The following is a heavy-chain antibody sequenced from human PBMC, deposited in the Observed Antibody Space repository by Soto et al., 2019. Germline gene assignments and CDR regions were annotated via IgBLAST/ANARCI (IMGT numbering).Heavy chain of an antibody. J-gene: IGHJ6*02. Sequence: HVQLVESGGGVVQPGRSLRLSCAASGFTFSSYGMHWVRQAPGKGLEWVALTWYDGTKKYYADSVKGRFTISRDNSKNTLYLQMNSLRVGDTAVYYCARYCSGGSCYPYYYGMDFWGQGTTVTVSS. V-gene: IGHV3-33*01. CDR1: GFTFSSYG. CDR2: TWYDGTKK. CDR3: ARYCSGGSCYPYYYGMDF. D-gene: IGHD2-15*01.